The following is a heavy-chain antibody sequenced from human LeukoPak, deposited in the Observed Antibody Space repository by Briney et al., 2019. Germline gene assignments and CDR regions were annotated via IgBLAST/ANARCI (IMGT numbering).Heavy chain of an antibody. V-gene: IGHV4-4*02. CDR2: AHHGGNT. J-gene: IGHJ3*02. CDR3: ARSRRPVGSYTEKVAFDI. D-gene: IGHD1-26*01. CDR1: GGSITSINW. Sequence: SETLSLTCAVSGGSITSINWWNWVRQPPGKGLEWIGEAHHGGNTKYSPSLKSRLTISVDTSKNQFSLKLSSVTAADTAVYYCARSRRPVGSYTEKVAFDIWGQGTMVTVSS.